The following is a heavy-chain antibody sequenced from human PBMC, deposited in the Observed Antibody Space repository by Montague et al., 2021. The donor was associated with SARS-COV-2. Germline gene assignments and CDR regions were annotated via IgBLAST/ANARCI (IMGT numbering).Heavy chain of an antibody. CDR3: ARGHLSVSMIVVVFTSASYYFDY. CDR1: GSSVRSYY. V-gene: IGHV4-34*01. CDR2: IKQSGST. D-gene: IGHD3-22*01. J-gene: IGHJ4*02. Sequence: SETLSLTCIVSGSSVRSYYWSWIRQPPGKGLEWIGDIKQSGSTNYNPSLKSRVTISVDTSGNQFSLKLTSVTAADTAVYFCARGHLSVSMIVVVFTSASYYFDYWGQGALVTVSS.